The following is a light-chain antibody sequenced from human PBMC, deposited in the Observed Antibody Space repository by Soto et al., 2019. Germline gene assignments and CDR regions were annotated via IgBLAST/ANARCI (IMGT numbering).Light chain of an antibody. CDR2: EVS. V-gene: IGLV2-14*01. Sequence: QSVLTQPAAMSGSPGQSITISCTGTSSDVGGYNYVSWYQLHPGKAPKLVIYEVSNRPSGISNRFSASKSGNTASLTISGLQAEDEADYYCFSYTSSTAYVFGTGTKVTVL. CDR3: FSYTSSTAYV. CDR1: SSDVGGYNY. J-gene: IGLJ1*01.